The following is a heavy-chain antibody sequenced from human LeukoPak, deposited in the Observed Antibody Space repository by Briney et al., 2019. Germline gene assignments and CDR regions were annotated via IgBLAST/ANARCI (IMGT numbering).Heavy chain of an antibody. CDR1: GGSVSSGGYY. J-gene: IGHJ4*02. CDR3: ARGYSYGPPLGY. D-gene: IGHD5-18*01. V-gene: IGHV4-31*03. CDR2: IYYSGST. Sequence: SETLSLTCTVSGGSVSSGGYYWSWIRQHPGKGLEWIGYIYYSGSTYYNPSLKSRVTISVDTSKNQFSLKLSSVTAADTAVYYCARGYSYGPPLGYWGQGTLVTVSS.